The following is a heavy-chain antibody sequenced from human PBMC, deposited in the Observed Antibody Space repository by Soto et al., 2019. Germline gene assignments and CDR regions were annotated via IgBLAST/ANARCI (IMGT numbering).Heavy chain of an antibody. V-gene: IGHV3-7*01. D-gene: IGHD6-19*01. Sequence: GGSLRLSCAASGFTFRSYLMSWVRQAPGRGLEWVANIKYDGSETYYVDSVKGRFTISRDNAKNSLFLQMNSLRGEDTAVYYCARYSSAWDLWGQGTLVTVSS. CDR1: GFTFRSYL. CDR2: IKYDGSET. J-gene: IGHJ5*02. CDR3: ARYSSAWDL.